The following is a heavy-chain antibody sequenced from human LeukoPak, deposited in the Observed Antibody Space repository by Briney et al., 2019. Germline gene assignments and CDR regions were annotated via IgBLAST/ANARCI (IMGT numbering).Heavy chain of an antibody. CDR2: ISYDGSNK. Sequence: HGGSLRLSCAASGFTFSSYGMHWVRQAPGKGLEWVAVISYDGSNKYYADSVKGRFTISRDNSKNTLYLQMNSLRAEDTAVYYCAKGYYYGSASSPWFDPWGQGTLVTVSS. J-gene: IGHJ5*02. CDR3: AKGYYYGSASSPWFDP. D-gene: IGHD3-10*01. CDR1: GFTFSSYG. V-gene: IGHV3-30*18.